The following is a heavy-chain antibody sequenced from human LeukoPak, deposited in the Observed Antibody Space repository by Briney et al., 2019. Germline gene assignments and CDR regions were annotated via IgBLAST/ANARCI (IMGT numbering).Heavy chain of an antibody. J-gene: IGHJ5*02. CDR1: GYTFTGYY. D-gene: IGHD3-10*01. CDR3: ARGHATMVRGVNNWFDP. CDR2: INPNSGGT. Sequence: GASVKVSCKASGYTFTGYYMQWVRQAPRQGLEWMGWINPNSGGTNYAQKFQGRVTMTRDTSISTAYMELSRLRADDTAVYYCARGHATMVRGVNNWFDPWGQGTLVTVSS. V-gene: IGHV1-2*02.